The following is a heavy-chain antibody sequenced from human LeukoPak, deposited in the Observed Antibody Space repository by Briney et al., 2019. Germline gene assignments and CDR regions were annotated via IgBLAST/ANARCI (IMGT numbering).Heavy chain of an antibody. Sequence: PSETLSLTCTVSGGSISSYYWSWIRQPPGKGLEWIGYIYYSGSANYNPSLKSRVTISVDTSKNQFSLKLSSVTAADTAVYYCASLYYYGSGSTPRIFDYWGQGTLVTVSS. J-gene: IGHJ4*02. V-gene: IGHV4-59*01. D-gene: IGHD3-10*01. CDR2: IYYSGSA. CDR3: ASLYYYGSGSTPRIFDY. CDR1: GGSISSYY.